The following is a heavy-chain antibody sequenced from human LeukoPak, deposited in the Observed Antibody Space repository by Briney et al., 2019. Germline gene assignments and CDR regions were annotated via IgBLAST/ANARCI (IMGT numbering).Heavy chain of an antibody. D-gene: IGHD3-22*01. V-gene: IGHV3-30*04. CDR2: ISYDGRNK. CDR3: ARGLFPILSVVVILGYFDY. Sequence: GGSLRLSCAASGFTFSSYAMHWVRQAPGKGLEWVAVISYDGRNKYYADSVKGRFTISRDNSKNTLYLQMNSLRAEDTAVYYCARGLFPILSVVVILGYFDYWGQGTLVTVSS. J-gene: IGHJ4*02. CDR1: GFTFSSYA.